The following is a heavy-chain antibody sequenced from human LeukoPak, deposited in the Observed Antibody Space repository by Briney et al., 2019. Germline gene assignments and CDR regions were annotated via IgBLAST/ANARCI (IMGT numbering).Heavy chain of an antibody. V-gene: IGHV3-21*01. Sequence: PGGSLRLSCAASGFTFSTTAMGWVRQAPGKGLEWVSSISSSSSYIYYADSVKGRFTISRDNSKNTLYLQMNSLRAEDTAVYYCARDNELFDYWGQGTLVTVSS. CDR1: GFTFSTTA. CDR2: ISSSSSYI. J-gene: IGHJ4*02. D-gene: IGHD1-1*01. CDR3: ARDNELFDY.